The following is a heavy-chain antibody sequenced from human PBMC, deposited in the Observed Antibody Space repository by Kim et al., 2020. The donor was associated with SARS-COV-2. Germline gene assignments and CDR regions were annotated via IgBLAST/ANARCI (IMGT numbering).Heavy chain of an antibody. D-gene: IGHD3-10*01. J-gene: IGHJ5*02. CDR1: GFTFSDYY. CDR2: ISSSSSYT. V-gene: IGHV3-11*05. Sequence: GGSLRLSCAASGFTFSDYYMSWIRQAPGKGLEWVSYISSSSSYTNYADSVKGRFTISRDNAKNSLYLQMNSLRAEDTAVYYCASEMVRGVIPWGQGTLVTVSS. CDR3: ASEMVRGVIP.